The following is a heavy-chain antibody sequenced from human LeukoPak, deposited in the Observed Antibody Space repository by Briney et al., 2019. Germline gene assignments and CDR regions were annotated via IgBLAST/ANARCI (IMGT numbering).Heavy chain of an antibody. CDR1: GGTFSSYA. J-gene: IGHJ3*02. CDR2: IIPIFGTA. Sequence: ASVRVSCKASGGTFSSYAISWVRKAPGQGLEWMGGIIPIFGTANYAQKFQGRVTITADESTSTAYMELSSLRSEDTAVYYCARVRFSIGTARGDAFDIWGQGTMVTVSS. V-gene: IGHV1-69*13. CDR3: ARVRFSIGTARGDAFDI. D-gene: IGHD5-18*01.